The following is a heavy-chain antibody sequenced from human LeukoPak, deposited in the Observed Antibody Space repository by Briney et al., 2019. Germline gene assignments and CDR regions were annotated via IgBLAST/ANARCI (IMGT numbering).Heavy chain of an antibody. CDR1: GFTFSGSD. CDR3: TSRGGNFYFDY. V-gene: IGHV3-73*01. CDR2: IRSKANSYAT. Sequence: PGGSLRLSCAASGFTFSGSDMHWVRQASGKGLEWVGRIRSKANSYATAYAASVKGRFTISRGDSKNTAYLQMNSLKTEDTAVYYCTSRGGNFYFDYWGQGTLVTVSS. J-gene: IGHJ4*02. D-gene: IGHD3-16*01.